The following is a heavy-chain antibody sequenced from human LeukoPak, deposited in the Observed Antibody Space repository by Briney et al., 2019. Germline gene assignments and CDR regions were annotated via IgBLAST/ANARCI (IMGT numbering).Heavy chain of an antibody. CDR1: GGSISSGDYY. Sequence: SETLSLTCSVSGGSISSGDYYWSWIRQPPGEGLEWIGYIYYSGSTFYNPSLRSRVAISVDTSKNRFSLRLTSVSAADTAVYYCARAQIASKVDYWGQGTLVTVSS. J-gene: IGHJ4*02. CDR3: ARAQIASKVDY. V-gene: IGHV4-30-4*01. D-gene: IGHD2-15*01. CDR2: IYYSGST.